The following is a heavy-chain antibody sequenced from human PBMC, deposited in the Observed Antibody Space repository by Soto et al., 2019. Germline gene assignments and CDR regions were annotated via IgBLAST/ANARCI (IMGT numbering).Heavy chain of an antibody. Sequence: EVQLVESGGGLVQPGRSLRLSCAASGFTFDDYAMHWVWQGPGKGLEWVSSSSWNSGNLGYADSVKGRFTISRDNAKNSLYLHMNSLRGEDTALYYCAKGASTTVFAFNDYWGQGTLVTVSS. J-gene: IGHJ4*02. CDR2: SSWNSGNL. V-gene: IGHV3-9*01. CDR3: AKGASTTVFAFNDY. CDR1: GFTFDDYA. D-gene: IGHD4-17*01.